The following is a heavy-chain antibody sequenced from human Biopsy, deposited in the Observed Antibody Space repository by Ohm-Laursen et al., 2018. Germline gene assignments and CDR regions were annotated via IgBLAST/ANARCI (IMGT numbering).Heavy chain of an antibody. V-gene: IGHV1-8*01. CDR1: GYTFTSYD. Sequence: SVKVSCNVSGYTFTSYDINWVRQATGQGLEWMGWMNPNSGNTDYAQKFQGRVTMTRNTSISTAYMELNSLRSEDTAVYYCARGSFWFGGNYYYGMDVWGQGTTVTVSS. D-gene: IGHD3-10*01. J-gene: IGHJ6*02. CDR3: ARGSFWFGGNYYYGMDV. CDR2: MNPNSGNT.